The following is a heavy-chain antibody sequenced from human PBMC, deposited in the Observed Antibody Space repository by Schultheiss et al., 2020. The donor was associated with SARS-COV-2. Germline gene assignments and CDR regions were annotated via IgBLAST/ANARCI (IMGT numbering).Heavy chain of an antibody. CDR3: ASSYSNYAGKSWFDP. CDR2: IWYDGRNK. V-gene: IGHV3-33*08. J-gene: IGHJ5*02. CDR1: GFTFSSYG. Sequence: GGSLRLSCAASGFTFSSYGMHWVRQAPGKGLEWVAVIWYDGRNKLYGDSVKGRLTISRDNSKNTLYLQMNSLRAEDTAVYYCASSYSNYAGKSWFDPWGQGTLVTVSS. D-gene: IGHD4-11*01.